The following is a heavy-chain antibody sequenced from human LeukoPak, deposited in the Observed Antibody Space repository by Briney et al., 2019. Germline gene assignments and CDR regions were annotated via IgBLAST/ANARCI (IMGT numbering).Heavy chain of an antibody. CDR3: ARGGCSSTSCYFDY. CDR1: GGSFSGYY. CDR2: INHSGCT. V-gene: IGHV4-34*01. D-gene: IGHD2-2*01. J-gene: IGHJ4*02. Sequence: SETLSLTCAVYGGSFSGYYWSWIRQPPGKGLEWIGEINHSGCTNYNPSLKSRVTISVDTSKNQFSLKLSSVTAADTAVYYCARGGCSSTSCYFDYWGQGTLVTVSS.